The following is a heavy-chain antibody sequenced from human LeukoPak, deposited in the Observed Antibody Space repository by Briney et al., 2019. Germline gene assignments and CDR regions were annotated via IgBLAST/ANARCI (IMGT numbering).Heavy chain of an antibody. CDR1: GGSISSYY. CDR3: ARASGLIWFGELLIHTGGAFDI. D-gene: IGHD3-10*01. J-gene: IGHJ3*02. CDR2: IYASGST. Sequence: SETLSLTCTVSGGSISSYYWSWIRQPAGKGLEWIGRIYASGSTNYNPSLKSRVTMSVDTSKNQFSLKLSSVTAADTAVYYCARASGLIWFGELLIHTGGAFDIWGQGTMVTVSS. V-gene: IGHV4-4*07.